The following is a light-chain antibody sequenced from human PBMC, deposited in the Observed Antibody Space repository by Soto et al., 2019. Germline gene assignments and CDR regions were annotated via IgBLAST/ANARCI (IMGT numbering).Light chain of an antibody. Sequence: EIVMTQSPATLSVSPGERATLSCRASQSVSSYLDWYQQKPGQAPRLLIYGASTRATDIPARFSGSGSGTEFTLTISSLQSEDFATYYCQQSYRTPHTFGQGTKLETK. CDR2: GAS. CDR3: QQSYRTPHT. V-gene: IGKV3-15*01. J-gene: IGKJ2*01. CDR1: QSVSSY.